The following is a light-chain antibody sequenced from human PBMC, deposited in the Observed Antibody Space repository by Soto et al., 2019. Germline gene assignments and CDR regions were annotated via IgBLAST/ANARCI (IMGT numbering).Light chain of an antibody. J-gene: IGKJ1*01. CDR2: KAS. CDR3: QHYNSYSEA. Sequence: DIQMTQSPSSVSASVGDRVTITCRASQSISNWLAWYQQKPGKAPKLLIYKASTLKSGVPSRFSGSGSGTEFTLTISSLQPDEFATYDCQHYNSYSEAVGQGTKVDIK. CDR1: QSISNW. V-gene: IGKV1-5*03.